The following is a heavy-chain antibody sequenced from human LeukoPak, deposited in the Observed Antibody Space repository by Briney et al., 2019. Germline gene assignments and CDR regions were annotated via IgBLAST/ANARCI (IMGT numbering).Heavy chain of an antibody. CDR2: IYPGDSDT. D-gene: IGHD5-24*01. CDR3: ARQGGRWLPNYYFDY. CDR1: GYSFTSYW. J-gene: IGHJ4*02. V-gene: IGHV5-51*01. Sequence: GESLKISCKGSGYSFTSYWIGWVRQMPGKGLEWMGIIYPGDSDTRYSPSFQGQVTISADKSISTAYLQWSSLKASDTAMYYCARQGGRWLPNYYFDYWGQGTQVTVSS.